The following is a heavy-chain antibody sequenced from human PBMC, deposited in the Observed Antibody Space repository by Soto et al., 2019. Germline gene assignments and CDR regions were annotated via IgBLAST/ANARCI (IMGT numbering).Heavy chain of an antibody. CDR1: GFTFSSYA. J-gene: IGHJ4*02. CDR3: AKDLGNRNSFAY. CDR2: FSGAGGTT. Sequence: EVQLLESGGGLVPPGGSLRLSCADSGFTFSSYAMSWVRQAPGKGLEWVSGFSGAGGTTYYADSVKGRFTISRDNSKNTLYLHMNSLRAEDTALYYCAKDLGNRNSFAYWGQGTLVTVSS. D-gene: IGHD7-27*01. V-gene: IGHV3-23*01.